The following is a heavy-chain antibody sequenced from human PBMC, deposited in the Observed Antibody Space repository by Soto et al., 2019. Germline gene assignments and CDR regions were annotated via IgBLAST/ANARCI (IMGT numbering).Heavy chain of an antibody. J-gene: IGHJ4*02. CDR3: AKAGPRGDQHYYFDY. CDR1: GFTFDDYA. CDR2: ISWNSGSI. V-gene: IGHV3-9*01. Sequence: EVQLVESGGGLVQPGRSLRLSCAASGFTFDDYAMHWVRQAPGKGLEWVSGISWNSGSIGYADSVKGRFTISRDNAKNSLYLHMNSLRAEDTALYYCAKAGPRGDQHYYFDYWGQGTLVTVSS. D-gene: IGHD3-10*01.